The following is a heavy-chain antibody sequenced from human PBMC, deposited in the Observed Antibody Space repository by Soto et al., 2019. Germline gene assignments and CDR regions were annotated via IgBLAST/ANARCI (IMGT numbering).Heavy chain of an antibody. CDR3: ARDNSWVAVADDYYYYYMDV. CDR2: ISSSSSYI. Sequence: GGSLRLSCAASGFTFSSYSMNWVRQAPGKGLEWVSSISSSSSYIYYADSVKGRFTISRDNAKNSLYLQMNSLRAEDTAVYYCARDNSWVAVADDYYYYYMDVWGKGTTVTVSS. J-gene: IGHJ6*03. V-gene: IGHV3-21*01. CDR1: GFTFSSYS. D-gene: IGHD6-19*01.